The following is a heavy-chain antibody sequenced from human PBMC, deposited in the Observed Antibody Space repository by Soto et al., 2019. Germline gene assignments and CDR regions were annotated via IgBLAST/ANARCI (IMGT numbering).Heavy chain of an antibody. V-gene: IGHV3-23*01. J-gene: IGHJ4*02. D-gene: IGHD4-17*01. CDR1: GFICSSYD. CDR3: AKEAVSGDGVWLVDH. Sequence: GGSLRLSCAASGFICSSYDMSWVRQAPGKGLEWVSTILVDGRTFYVDSVKGRFTISRDSSGNSVYLQMNSLRLEDTAVYYCAKEAVSGDGVWLVDHWGQGTVVTVSS. CDR2: ILVDGRT.